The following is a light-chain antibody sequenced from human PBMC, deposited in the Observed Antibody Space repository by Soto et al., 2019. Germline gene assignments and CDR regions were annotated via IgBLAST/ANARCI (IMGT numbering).Light chain of an antibody. CDR1: QSVRSN. V-gene: IGKV3-15*01. CDR3: LQYDNWPPWT. J-gene: IGKJ1*01. CDR2: GAS. Sequence: EIVLTQSPATLSVSPGERATLSCRASQSVRSNLAWYQQKPGQAPRLLISGASTKATGIPARFSGRGSGTEFTLTISSLQTEDFAVYYCLQYDNWPPWTFGQGTKVDIK.